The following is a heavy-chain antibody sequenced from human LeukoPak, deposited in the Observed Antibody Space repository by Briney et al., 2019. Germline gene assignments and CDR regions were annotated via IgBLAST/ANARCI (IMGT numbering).Heavy chain of an antibody. CDR3: ARGRSYGFDFDS. J-gene: IGHJ4*02. Sequence: PSETLSLTCDVSGVSINTCCYYWTWIRQPPGKGLEWIGYKYYSGSTRYNSSPRSRLTISLDSSKNQFSLRLTSVTAADTAVYYCARGRSYGFDFDSWGPGTLVIVSS. V-gene: IGHV4-61*01. CDR2: KYYSGST. D-gene: IGHD5-18*01. CDR1: GVSINTCCYY.